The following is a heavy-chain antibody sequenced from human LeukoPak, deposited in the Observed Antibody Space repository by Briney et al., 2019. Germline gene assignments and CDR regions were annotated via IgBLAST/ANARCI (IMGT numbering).Heavy chain of an antibody. V-gene: IGHV1-2*02. CDR1: GYTFTGYY. D-gene: IGHD2-2*01. Sequence: GASVKVSCKASGYTFTGYYMHWVRQAPGQGLEWMGWINPNSGGPNYAQKFQGRVTMTRDTSISTAYMELSRLRSDDTAVHYCARARVGSSTSWYPFDYWGQGTLVTVSS. CDR3: ARARVGSSTSWYPFDY. J-gene: IGHJ4*02. CDR2: INPNSGGP.